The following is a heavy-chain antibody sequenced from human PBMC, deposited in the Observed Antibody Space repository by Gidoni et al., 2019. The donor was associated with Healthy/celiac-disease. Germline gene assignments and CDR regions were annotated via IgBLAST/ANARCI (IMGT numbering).Heavy chain of an antibody. V-gene: IGHV4-39*07. J-gene: IGHJ4*02. CDR3: ARSQITMIVVGDYFDY. D-gene: IGHD3-22*01. CDR1: GGSISSSSYY. CDR2: IYYSGST. Sequence: QLQLQESGPGLVKPSETLSLTCTVSGGSISSSSYYWGWIRQPPGKGLEWIGSIYYSGSTYYNPSLKSRVTISVDTSKNQFSLKLSSVTAADTAVYYCARSQITMIVVGDYFDYWGQGTLVTVSS.